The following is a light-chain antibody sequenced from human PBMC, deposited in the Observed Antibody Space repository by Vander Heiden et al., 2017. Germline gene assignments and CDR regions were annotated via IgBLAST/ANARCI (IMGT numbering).Light chain of an antibody. CDR3: QVWDITNDHRV. CDR2: DDR. Sequence: SHVLTQPPSVSVAPGQAARIPCGGDNIGTKSVHWYQQKPGQAPVLVVYDDRDRPSGIPERFSGSNSGNTATLTISRVEAGDEAGYYCQVWDITNDHRVFGGGTKLTVL. CDR1: NIGTKS. V-gene: IGLV3-21*02. J-gene: IGLJ3*02.